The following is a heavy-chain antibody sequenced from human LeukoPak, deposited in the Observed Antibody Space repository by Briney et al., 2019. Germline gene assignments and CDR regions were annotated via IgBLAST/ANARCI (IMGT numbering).Heavy chain of an antibody. D-gene: IGHD3-10*01. V-gene: IGHV3-9*01. J-gene: IGHJ4*02. CDR1: GFTFDDYA. Sequence: GRSLRLSCAASGFTFDDYAMHWVRQAPGKGLKWVSGISWNSGSIGYADSVKGRFTISRDNSKNTLFLLMNSLRAEDTAVYYCTGNYYGSGSYADFDYWGQGTLVTVSS. CDR3: TGNYYGSGSYADFDY. CDR2: ISWNSGSI.